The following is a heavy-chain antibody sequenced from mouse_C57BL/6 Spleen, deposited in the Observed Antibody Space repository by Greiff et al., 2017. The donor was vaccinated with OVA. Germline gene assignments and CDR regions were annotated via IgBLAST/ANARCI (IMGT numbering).Heavy chain of an antibody. CDR1: GYTFTSYG. Sequence: VKLMESGAELARPGASVKLSCKASGYTFTSYGISWVKQRTGQSLEWIGEIYPRSGNTYYNEKFKGKATLTADKSSSTAYMELRSLTSEDSAVYFCARRKTYYSNYEGYFDVWGTGTTVTVSS. V-gene: IGHV1-81*01. CDR2: IYPRSGNT. J-gene: IGHJ1*03. D-gene: IGHD2-5*01. CDR3: ARRKTYYSNYEGYFDV.